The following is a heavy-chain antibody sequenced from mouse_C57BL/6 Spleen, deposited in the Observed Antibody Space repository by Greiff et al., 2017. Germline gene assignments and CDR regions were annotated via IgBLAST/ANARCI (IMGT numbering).Heavy chain of an antibody. D-gene: IGHD1-1*01. CDR3: AREATVVAKGYAMDY. CDR1: GYAFSSYW. V-gene: IGHV1-80*01. CDR2: IYPGDGDT. J-gene: IGHJ4*01. Sequence: QVQLQQSGAELVKPGASVKISCKASGYAFSSYWMNWVKQRPGKGLEWIGQIYPGDGDTNYNGKFKGKATLTADKSSSTAYMQLSSLTSEDSAVYFGAREATVVAKGYAMDYWGQGTSVTVSS.